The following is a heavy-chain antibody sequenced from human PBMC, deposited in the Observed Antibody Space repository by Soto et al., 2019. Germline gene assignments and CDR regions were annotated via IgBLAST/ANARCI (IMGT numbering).Heavy chain of an antibody. Sequence: QVQLVQSGAEVTKPWSSVKVACKVSVGTFSSYAISWVRQAPGEVLEWMGVLIPIFGTANYAQKFQGRVTITADESTSTAYMELSSLRSEDTAVYSCARDSGSYSLDYCGQGTLDTVSS. V-gene: IGHV1-69*01. CDR2: LIPIFGTA. D-gene: IGHD1-26*01. J-gene: IGHJ4*02. CDR3: ARDSGSYSLDY. CDR1: VGTFSSYA.